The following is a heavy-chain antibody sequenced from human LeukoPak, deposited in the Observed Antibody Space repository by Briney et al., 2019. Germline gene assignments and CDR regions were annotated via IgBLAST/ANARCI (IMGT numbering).Heavy chain of an antibody. Sequence: GGSLRLSCAASGFTFSSYSMNWVRQAPGQGLEWVSSISSSSSYIYYADSVKGRFTISRDNAKNSLYLQMNSLRAEDTAVYYCARDPDYYGSSGVWGQGTLVTVSS. CDR3: ARDPDYYGSSGV. J-gene: IGHJ4*02. CDR2: ISSSSSYI. V-gene: IGHV3-21*01. D-gene: IGHD3-22*01. CDR1: GFTFSSYS.